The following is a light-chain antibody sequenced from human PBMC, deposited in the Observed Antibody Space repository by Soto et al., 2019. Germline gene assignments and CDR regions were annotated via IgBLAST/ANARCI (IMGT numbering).Light chain of an antibody. CDR2: GAS. V-gene: IGKV3-11*01. Sequence: EIVLTQSPGTLSLSPGERATLSCRASQSVGSFLAWYQQKPGQAPSLLIFGASNRATGIPASFNGSRSGTDFTLTISSLEPDDFAVYYCQQRSDWPTFGGGTKVEIK. CDR1: QSVGSF. J-gene: IGKJ4*01. CDR3: QQRSDWPT.